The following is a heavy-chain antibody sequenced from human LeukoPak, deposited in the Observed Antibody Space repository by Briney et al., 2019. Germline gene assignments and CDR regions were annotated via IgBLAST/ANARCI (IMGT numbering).Heavy chain of an antibody. D-gene: IGHD3-22*01. CDR3: TRLIWDYFKTSGYPSAFDY. CDR2: IYPIDSDT. CDR1: GYSFTNNW. Sequence: GESLKISCQVSGYSFTNNWIAWVRQVPGKGLEWMGVIYPIDSDTRYSPSFQGQVTISADKSLNTAYLQWSSLKASDTAIYYCTRLIWDYFKTSGYPSAFDYWGQGTLVTVSS. V-gene: IGHV5-51*01. J-gene: IGHJ4*02.